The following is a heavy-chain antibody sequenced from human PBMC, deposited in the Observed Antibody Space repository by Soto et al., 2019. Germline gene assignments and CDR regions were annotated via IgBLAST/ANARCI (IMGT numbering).Heavy chain of an antibody. Sequence: QVQLVQSGGGVVQPGRSLRLSCAASGFTLSDFAMHWVSQAPGKGLEWVALISNDGGIEHYGDSVRGRFTISRDNSKHMLYLQMTSLRVEDTTVYYCERAVPGIDVWGQGTKVTVSS. CDR2: ISNDGGIE. V-gene: IGHV3-30-3*01. CDR3: ERAVPGIDV. CDR1: GFTLSDFA. J-gene: IGHJ6*02.